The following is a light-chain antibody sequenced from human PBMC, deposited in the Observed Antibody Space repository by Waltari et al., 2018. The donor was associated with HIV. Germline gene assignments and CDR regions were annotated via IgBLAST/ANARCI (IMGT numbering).Light chain of an antibody. Sequence: QSVLAQPPSVSGAPGQRVTISCSGSGSNIRSNYVNWYQQLPVTAPRVLIYNDDQRPSGVPAGCSGSKAGTTASLAISGLQSEDEADYYCAAWDDTLKVYVFGTGTKVTVL. CDR3: AAWDDTLKVYV. CDR2: NDD. V-gene: IGLV1-44*01. CDR1: GSNIRSNY. J-gene: IGLJ1*01.